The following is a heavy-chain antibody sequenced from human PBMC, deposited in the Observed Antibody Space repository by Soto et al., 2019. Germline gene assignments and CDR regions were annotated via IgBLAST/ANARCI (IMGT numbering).Heavy chain of an antibody. Sequence: SQTLSLTCAISGDSVSGNSAAWNWIRQSPSRGLEWLGRTYYRSKWYNDYAVSVKSRITVTPDTSKNQFSLHLNSVTPEDTAVYYCAREFAYYESSESYFDYWGQGALVTVSS. J-gene: IGHJ4*02. V-gene: IGHV6-1*01. CDR2: TYYRSKWYN. CDR3: AREFAYYESSESYFDY. D-gene: IGHD3-16*01. CDR1: GDSVSGNSAA.